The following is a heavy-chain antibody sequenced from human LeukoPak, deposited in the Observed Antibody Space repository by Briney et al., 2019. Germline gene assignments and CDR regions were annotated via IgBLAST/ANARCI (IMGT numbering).Heavy chain of an antibody. V-gene: IGHV3-66*01. D-gene: IGHD6-13*01. J-gene: IGHJ4*02. Sequence: GGSLRLSCAASGFTVSSNYMSWVRQAPGKGLEWVSVIYNEGSTFYADSVRGRFTVSRDNSKNTLYLQMNSLRAEDTAVYYCARGYSSPDYWGQGTLVTVSS. CDR2: IYNEGST. CDR1: GFTVSSNY. CDR3: ARGYSSPDY.